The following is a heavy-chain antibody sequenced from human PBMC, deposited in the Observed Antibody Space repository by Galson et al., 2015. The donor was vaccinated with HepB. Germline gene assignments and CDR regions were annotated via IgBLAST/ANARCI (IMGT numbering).Heavy chain of an antibody. CDR2: INHSGST. D-gene: IGHD6-13*01. J-gene: IGHJ5*02. V-gene: IGHV4-34*01. CDR3: ARVSLKSAAGTSWFDP. CDR1: GFTFSGYY. Sequence: LRLSCAASGFTFSGYYWRWIRQPPGKGLEWIGEINHSGSTNYNPSLKSRVTISVDTSKNQFSLKLSSVTAADTAVYYCARVSLKSAAGTSWFDPWGQGTLVTVSS.